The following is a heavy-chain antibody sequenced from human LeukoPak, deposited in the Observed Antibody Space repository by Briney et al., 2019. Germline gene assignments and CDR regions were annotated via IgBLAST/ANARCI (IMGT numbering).Heavy chain of an antibody. Sequence: ASVKVSCRASGYIFTVYAILWVRQAPGQRLEWLGWINAGNGNTKYSQNFQGRVTLTRDTSATTASMEMNSLRSEDTALYYCARGRWSATTASYYLDFWGLGTLVTVSS. V-gene: IGHV1-3*01. CDR2: INAGNGNT. D-gene: IGHD2-21*02. CDR1: GYIFTVYA. J-gene: IGHJ4*02. CDR3: ARGRWSATTASYYLDF.